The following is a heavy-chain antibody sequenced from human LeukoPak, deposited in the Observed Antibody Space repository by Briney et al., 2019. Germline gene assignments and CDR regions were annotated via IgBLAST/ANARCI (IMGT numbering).Heavy chain of an antibody. Sequence: GGSLRLSCAASGFTFSSYAMHWVRQAPGKGLEWVAVISYDGSNKYYADSVKGRFTISRDNSKNTLYLQMNSLRAEDTAVYYCARVRETIAVSTTHYGMDVWGQGTTVTVSS. CDR2: ISYDGSNK. D-gene: IGHD2-15*01. CDR1: GFTFSSYA. J-gene: IGHJ6*02. V-gene: IGHV3-30-3*01. CDR3: ARVRETIAVSTTHYGMDV.